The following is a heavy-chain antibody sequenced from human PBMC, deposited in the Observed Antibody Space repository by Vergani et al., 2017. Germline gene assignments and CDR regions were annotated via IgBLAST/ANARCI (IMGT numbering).Heavy chain of an antibody. CDR1: GFSFSTYG. CDR2: LRYDGSNE. V-gene: IGHV3-30*02. Sequence: QVQLVESGGGVVQPGGSLILSCAASGFSFSTYGMHWVRQAPGRGLEWVAFLRYDGSNEYYGDAVKGRFIISRDNSKNMLSLEMHSLRPEDTAVYYCANSYCXSLSFYAFYGMEVWGQGTTVTVSS. J-gene: IGHJ6*02. CDR3: ANSYCXSLSFYAFYGMEV. D-gene: IGHD2-2*01.